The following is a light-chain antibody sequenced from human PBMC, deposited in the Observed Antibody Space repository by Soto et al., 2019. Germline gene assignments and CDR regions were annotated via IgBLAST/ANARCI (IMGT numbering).Light chain of an antibody. V-gene: IGLV4-69*01. Sequence: QPVLTQPPSASASLGASVKLTCTLSSGHNSYAIAWHQQQPEKGPRYLMKLNSDGSHSKGDGIPDRFSGSSSEAERYLTISSLQSEDEADYYCQTWSTDIRVFGGGTKLTVL. CDR1: SGHNSYA. CDR2: LNSDGSH. CDR3: QTWSTDIRV. J-gene: IGLJ3*02.